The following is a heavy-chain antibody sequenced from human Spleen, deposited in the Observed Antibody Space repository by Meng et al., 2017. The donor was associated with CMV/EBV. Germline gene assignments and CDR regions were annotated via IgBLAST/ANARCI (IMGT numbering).Heavy chain of an antibody. J-gene: IGHJ6*02. CDR3: ARRSSSSTPYYYYYGMDV. D-gene: IGHD6-6*01. Sequence: SVKVSCKASGYTFTGYYMHWVRQAPGQGLEWMGGIIPILGIANYAQKFQGRVTITADKSTSTAYMELSSLRSEDTAVYYCARRSSSSTPYYYYYGMDVWGQGTTVTVSS. V-gene: IGHV1-69*10. CDR1: GYTFTGYY. CDR2: IIPILGIA.